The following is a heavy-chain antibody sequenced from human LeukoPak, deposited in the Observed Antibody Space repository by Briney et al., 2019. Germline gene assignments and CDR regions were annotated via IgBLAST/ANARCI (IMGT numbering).Heavy chain of an antibody. Sequence: ASVKVSCKASEYTFTGYYMHWVRQAPGQGLEWMGWINPNSGGTNYAQKFQGRVTMTRDTSISTAYMELSRLRSDDTAVYYCARDIAVAGTIWFDPWGQGTLVTVSS. J-gene: IGHJ5*02. V-gene: IGHV1-2*02. CDR1: EYTFTGYY. D-gene: IGHD6-19*01. CDR2: INPNSGGT. CDR3: ARDIAVAGTIWFDP.